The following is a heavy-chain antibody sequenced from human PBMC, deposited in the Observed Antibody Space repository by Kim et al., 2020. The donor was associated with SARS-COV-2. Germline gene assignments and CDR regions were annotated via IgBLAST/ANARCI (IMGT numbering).Heavy chain of an antibody. CDR3: TRDFTYSGRGWFDP. CDR2: IRSKAYGGTT. D-gene: IGHD1-26*01. Sequence: GGSLRLSCTASGFTFGDYAMSWVRQAPGKGLEWVGFIRSKAYGGTTEYAASVKGRFTISRDDSKSIAYLQMNSLKTEDTAVYYCTRDFTYSGRGWFDPWGQGTLVTVSS. CDR1: GFTFGDYA. J-gene: IGHJ5*02. V-gene: IGHV3-49*04.